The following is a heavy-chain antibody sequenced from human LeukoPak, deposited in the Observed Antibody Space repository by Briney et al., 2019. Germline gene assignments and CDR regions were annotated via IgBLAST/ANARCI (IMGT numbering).Heavy chain of an antibody. CDR3: ASVLNGYYFDY. CDR1: GGSISSSTYY. CDR2: IYYSGGT. V-gene: IGHV4-39*07. Sequence: SETLSLTCTVSGGSISSSTYYWGWIRQPPGKGLEWIVSIYYSGGTYYNPSLKSRVTISVDTSKNQFSLKLSSVTAADTAVYYCASVLNGYYFDYWGQGTLVTVSS. D-gene: IGHD2-8*01. J-gene: IGHJ4*02.